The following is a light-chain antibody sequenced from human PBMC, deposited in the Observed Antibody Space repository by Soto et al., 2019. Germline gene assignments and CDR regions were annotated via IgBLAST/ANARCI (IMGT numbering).Light chain of an antibody. Sequence: EIVLTQSPGTLSLSPGERATLSCRASQSVSSSSLAWYQQKPGQAPRLLIYRASSRATGTTERFSGSGSGADFTLTISSLEPEDFAVYYCQQRSNLPWTFGQGTKVDIK. CDR3: QQRSNLPWT. CDR2: RAS. CDR1: QSVSSSS. V-gene: IGKV3D-20*02. J-gene: IGKJ1*01.